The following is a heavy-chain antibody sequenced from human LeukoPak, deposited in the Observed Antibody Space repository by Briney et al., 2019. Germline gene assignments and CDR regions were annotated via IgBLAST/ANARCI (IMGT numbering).Heavy chain of an antibody. V-gene: IGHV3-30*04. J-gene: IGHJ4*02. Sequence: GGSLRLSCAASGFTFNTHAMHWVRQAPGKGLEWVAVISYDATSKYYADSVRGRFTLSRDNSKNTLYLQMNSLRAEDTAVYYCARILDSAWGELGYWGQGTLVTVSS. CDR1: GFTFNTHA. CDR3: ARILDSAWGELGY. CDR2: ISYDATSK. D-gene: IGHD6-19*01.